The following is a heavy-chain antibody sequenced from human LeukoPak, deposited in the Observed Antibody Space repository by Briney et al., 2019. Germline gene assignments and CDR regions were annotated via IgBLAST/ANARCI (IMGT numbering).Heavy chain of an antibody. D-gene: IGHD3-3*01. CDR1: GFTFSSYA. CDR2: VSSDSHFI. V-gene: IGHV3-21*01. J-gene: IGHJ4*02. CDR3: ARDSHYDFWSGYYQGGFDY. Sequence: GGSLRLSCAASGFTFSSYAMSWVRQTPDKGLEWVSSVSSDSHFIFYADSVEGRFTISRDNAKNSLYLQMNSLRAEDTAVYYCARDSHYDFWSGYYQGGFDYWGQGTLVTVSS.